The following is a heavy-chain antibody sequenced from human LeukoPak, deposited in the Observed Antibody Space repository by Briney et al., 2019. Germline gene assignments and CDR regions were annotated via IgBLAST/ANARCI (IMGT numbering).Heavy chain of an antibody. CDR3: ARGWQQLAHYYYYYYMDV. J-gene: IGHJ6*03. Sequence: SETLSLTCTVSGGSISSGSYYWSWIRQPAGKGLEWIGRIYTSGSTNYNPSLKRQAIISVDTSKNQFSLKLSSVTAADTAVYYCARGWQQLAHYYYYYYMDVWGKGTTVTISS. D-gene: IGHD6-13*01. CDR2: IYTSGST. CDR1: GGSISSGSYY. V-gene: IGHV4-61*02.